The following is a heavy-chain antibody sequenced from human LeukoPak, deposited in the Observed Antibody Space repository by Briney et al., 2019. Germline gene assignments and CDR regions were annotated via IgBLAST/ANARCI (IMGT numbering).Heavy chain of an antibody. CDR3: ARESPDSSGHSLPLDH. CDR2: IYTSGNT. CDR1: GFTVSANH. V-gene: IGHV3-66*01. J-gene: IGHJ4*02. D-gene: IGHD3-22*01. Sequence: PGGSLRLSCAASGFTVSANHMTWVRQAPGRGLEWVSVIYTSGNTHYADSVKGRFTISRDKSENTLSLQMNSLRAEDTAVYYCARESPDSSGHSLPLDHWGQGTLVTVSS.